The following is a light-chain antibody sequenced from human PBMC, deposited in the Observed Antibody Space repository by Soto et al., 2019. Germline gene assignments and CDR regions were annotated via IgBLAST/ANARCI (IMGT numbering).Light chain of an antibody. J-gene: IGLJ2*01. CDR1: GSDIGAYNY. V-gene: IGLV2-14*03. CDR2: DVR. Sequence: QSALTQPASVSGSPGQSITISCTGTGSDIGAYNYVSWYQQHPGKAPKLLIFDVRNRPSGVSSRFSGSKSGNTASLTISGLQAEDEADYYCSSDGGRNALGVGGGTKVTGL. CDR3: SSDGGRNALG.